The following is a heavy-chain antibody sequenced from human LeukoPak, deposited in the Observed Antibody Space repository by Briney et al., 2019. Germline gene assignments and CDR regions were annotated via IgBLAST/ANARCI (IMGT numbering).Heavy chain of an antibody. CDR1: GFTFSTYW. CDR3: AREGTFGDYRASGDH. Sequence: GGSLRLSCEASGFTFSTYWMKWVRQAPGKGLEWVANIKQDGSQKYYVDSVKGRFIISRDNAKNSLYLQMNGVRAEDTAVYYCAREGTFGDYRASGDHWGQGALVTVSS. J-gene: IGHJ4*02. V-gene: IGHV3-7*03. D-gene: IGHD2-21*02. CDR2: IKQDGSQK.